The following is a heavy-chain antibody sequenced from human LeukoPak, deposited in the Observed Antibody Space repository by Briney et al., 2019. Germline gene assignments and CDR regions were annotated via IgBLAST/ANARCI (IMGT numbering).Heavy chain of an antibody. Sequence: GGSLRLSCAASGFTFSTYGMSWVRQAPGKGLEWVSAISGSGGDTFYTDSVKGRFTISRDNSKTTLYLQMNSLRAEDTAVYYCAKDQRITGMDVWGQGTTVTVSS. CDR3: AKDQRITGMDV. CDR2: ISGSGGDT. V-gene: IGHV3-23*01. CDR1: GFTFSTYG. D-gene: IGHD3-10*01. J-gene: IGHJ6*02.